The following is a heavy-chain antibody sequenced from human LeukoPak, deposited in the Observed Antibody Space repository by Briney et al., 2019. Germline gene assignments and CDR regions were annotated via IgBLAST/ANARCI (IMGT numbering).Heavy chain of an antibody. Sequence: PGGSLRLSCVASGFTYSHNGMHWVRQAPGKGLEWVAFIQYDGNTIFYADSVKGRFTISRDNSKNTLYLQMNSLRAEDTAVYYCAKWGHYYGSGSYYTPGGYMDVWGKGTTVTVSS. CDR3: AKWGHYYGSGSYYTPGGYMDV. D-gene: IGHD3-10*01. V-gene: IGHV3-30*02. CDR1: GFTYSHNG. CDR2: IQYDGNTI. J-gene: IGHJ6*03.